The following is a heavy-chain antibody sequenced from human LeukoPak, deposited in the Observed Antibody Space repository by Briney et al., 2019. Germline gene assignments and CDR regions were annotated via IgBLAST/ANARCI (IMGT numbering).Heavy chain of an antibody. CDR1: GYTFTSYD. J-gene: IGHJ6*03. V-gene: IGHV1-8*03. CDR3: ARVPAAMGYYYYYYMDV. CDR2: MNPNSGNT. Sequence: ASVKVSCKASGYTFTSYDINWVRQATGQGLEWMGWMNPNSGNTGYAQKFQGRGTITRNTSISTAYMELSSLRSEDTAVYYCARVPAAMGYYYYYYMDVWGKGTTVTVSS. D-gene: IGHD2-2*01.